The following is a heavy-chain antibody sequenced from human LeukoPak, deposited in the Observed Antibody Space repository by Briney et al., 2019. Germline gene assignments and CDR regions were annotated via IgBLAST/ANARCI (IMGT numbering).Heavy chain of an antibody. CDR3: ARDGYYESSGYDAFDI. D-gene: IGHD3-22*01. V-gene: IGHV4-39*07. Sequence: SETLSLTCTVSGGSISSSSYYWGWMRQPPGKGLEWIGSIYYSGSTYYNPSLKSRVTISVDTSKNQFSLKLSSVTAADTAVYYCARDGYYESSGYDAFDIWGQGTMVTVSS. CDR2: IYYSGST. CDR1: GGSISSSSYY. J-gene: IGHJ3*02.